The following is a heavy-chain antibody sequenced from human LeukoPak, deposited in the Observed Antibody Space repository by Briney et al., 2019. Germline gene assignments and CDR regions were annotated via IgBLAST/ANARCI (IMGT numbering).Heavy chain of an antibody. CDR1: GSIFTSYW. CDR3: ARIKYCSSTSCYLLPYYYYGMDV. CDR2: IYPGDSDT. J-gene: IGHJ6*02. V-gene: IGHV5-51*01. D-gene: IGHD2-2*01. Sequence: GASLQISCQGSGSIFTSYWIGWVRPLPGKGLEWMGIIYPGDSDTRYSPSFQGQVTISADKSISTAYLQWSSLKASDTAMYYCARIKYCSSTSCYLLPYYYYGMDVWGQGTTVTVSS.